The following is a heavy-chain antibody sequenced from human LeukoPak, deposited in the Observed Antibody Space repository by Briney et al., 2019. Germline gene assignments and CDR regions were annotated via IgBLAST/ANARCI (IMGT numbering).Heavy chain of an antibody. CDR2: LSGSGITT. CDR3: AKGIYSSGWSYFDY. J-gene: IGHJ4*01. CDR1: GFTFSNSA. Sequence: EGSLRLSCAASGFTFSNSAMSWVRQAPGKGLEWVSTLSGSGITTYYADSVKGRFTISRDNSKNTLYLQMNSLRAEDTAVYYCAKGIYSSGWSYFDYWGHGTLVTVSS. D-gene: IGHD6-19*01. V-gene: IGHV3-23*01.